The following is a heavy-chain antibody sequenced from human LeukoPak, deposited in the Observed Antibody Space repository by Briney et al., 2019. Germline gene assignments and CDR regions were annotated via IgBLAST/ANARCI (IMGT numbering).Heavy chain of an antibody. Sequence: GGSLRLSSAAPGFTFSSYVMITVSERPGGGLERVSVIGTSGADIYYADSVKSRFSISRDNSKNTLSLQMYSLRVADTAVYYCAGDPNWGADYWGQGTLVTVSS. D-gene: IGHD7-27*01. CDR1: GFTFSSYV. V-gene: IGHV3-23*01. CDR3: AGDPNWGADY. CDR2: IGTSGADI. J-gene: IGHJ4*02.